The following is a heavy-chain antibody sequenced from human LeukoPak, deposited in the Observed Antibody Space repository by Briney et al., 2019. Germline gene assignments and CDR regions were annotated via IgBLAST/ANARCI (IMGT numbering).Heavy chain of an antibody. J-gene: IGHJ4*02. Sequence: SETLSLPCTLSGDLHSREYWNWLRQPTGEGLEWIGRLYPRGSPHHNPSLRSRVTMSVDRSKNQFSLKLSSVTAADTAVDYCARLRPRPFLFDYWGQGTLVTVSS. CDR1: GDLHSREY. D-gene: IGHD3-3*01. CDR2: LYPRGSP. CDR3: ARLRPRPFLFDY. V-gene: IGHV4-4*07.